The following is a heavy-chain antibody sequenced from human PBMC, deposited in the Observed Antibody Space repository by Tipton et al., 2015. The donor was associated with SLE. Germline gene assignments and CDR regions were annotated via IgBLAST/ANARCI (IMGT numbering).Heavy chain of an antibody. Sequence: QSGPEVKKPGASVKVSCKASGYTFTSYYMHWVRQAPGQGLEWMGIINPSGGSTSYAQKFQGRVTMTRDTSTSTVYMELSSLRSEDTAVYYCARTSVGQWLSGNAFDIWGQWTMVTVSS. CDR3: ARTSVGQWLSGNAFDI. D-gene: IGHD6-19*01. V-gene: IGHV1-46*01. CDR2: INPSGGST. CDR1: GYTFTSYY. J-gene: IGHJ3*02.